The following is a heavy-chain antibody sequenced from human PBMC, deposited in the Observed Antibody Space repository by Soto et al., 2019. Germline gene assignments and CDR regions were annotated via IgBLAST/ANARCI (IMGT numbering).Heavy chain of an antibody. D-gene: IGHD2-21*01. J-gene: IGHJ4*02. V-gene: IGHV4-59*08. CDR1: GYSIISYS. Sequence: SETLPLTCTFSGYSIISYSWTWIRQPPGRRLEWIGYMYYTGSTNYNPSLKSRVSISVDTSKNQFSLKLRSVTAEDTAVYYCARLDSRKGHYYDYWGQGTLVTVSS. CDR2: MYYTGST. CDR3: ARLDSRKGHYYDY.